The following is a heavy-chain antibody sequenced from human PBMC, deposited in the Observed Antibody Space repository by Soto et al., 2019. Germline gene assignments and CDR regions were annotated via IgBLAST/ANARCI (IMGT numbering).Heavy chain of an antibody. Sequence: EVQLVESGGGLVQPGRSLRLSCAASGFTFDDYAMHWVRQAPGKGLEWVSGISWNSGSIGYADSVKGRFTISRDNAKNSLYLQMNSLRAEDTALYYCAKDYLKYSGWTPGAFDIWGQGTMVTVSS. J-gene: IGHJ3*02. CDR2: ISWNSGSI. CDR1: GFTFDDYA. V-gene: IGHV3-9*01. CDR3: AKDYLKYSGWTPGAFDI. D-gene: IGHD6-19*01.